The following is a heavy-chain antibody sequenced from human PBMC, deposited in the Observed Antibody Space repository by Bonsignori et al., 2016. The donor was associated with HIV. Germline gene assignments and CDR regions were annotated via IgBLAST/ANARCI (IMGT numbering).Heavy chain of an antibody. J-gene: IGHJ4*02. Sequence: GESLKISCAASGFTVTSNYMSWVRQAPGKGLEWVSIIYSGGNTYYADSVKGRFTISRDNSINTLYLQLNNLRAEDTAVYYCARGPHWAHDCWGQGTLVTVSS. CDR3: ARGPHWAHDC. CDR1: GFTVTSNY. CDR2: IYSGGNT. V-gene: IGHV3-66*01. D-gene: IGHD7-27*01.